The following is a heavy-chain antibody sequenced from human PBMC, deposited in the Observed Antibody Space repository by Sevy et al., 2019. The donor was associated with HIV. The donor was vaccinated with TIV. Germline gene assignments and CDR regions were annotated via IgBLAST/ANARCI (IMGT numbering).Heavy chain of an antibody. Sequence: GGSLRLSCAASGFTFSNYAMNWVRQAPGKGLEWVSTIFRSGGVTYYADSVKGRCTISRDNFKNTLNLQMHSLRAEDMAVYYCAGGRYDSSGSFDAFDIWGQGTMVTVSS. CDR2: IFRSGGVT. CDR1: GFTFSNYA. V-gene: IGHV3-23*01. D-gene: IGHD3-22*01. CDR3: AGGRYDSSGSFDAFDI. J-gene: IGHJ3*02.